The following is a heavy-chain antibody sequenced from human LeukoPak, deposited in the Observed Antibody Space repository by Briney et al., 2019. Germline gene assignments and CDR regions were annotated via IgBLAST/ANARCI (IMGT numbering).Heavy chain of an antibody. Sequence: ASVKVFCRASGYTFTDYYIHWVRQAPGQGLEWMGWINPDNGGTNYAQKFQGRVTMTRDTSISTAYMELSRLRSDDTAVYYCASPYSSSWYAAFDIWGQGTMVTVSS. D-gene: IGHD6-13*01. CDR1: GYTFTDYY. CDR3: ASPYSSSWYAAFDI. J-gene: IGHJ3*02. CDR2: INPDNGGT. V-gene: IGHV1-2*02.